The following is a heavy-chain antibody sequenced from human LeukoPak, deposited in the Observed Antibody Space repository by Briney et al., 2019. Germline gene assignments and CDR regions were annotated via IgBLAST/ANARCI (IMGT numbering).Heavy chain of an antibody. V-gene: IGHV4-34*01. CDR2: INHSGST. CDR1: GGSFSGYY. CDR3: ARLRGSSGWGRTYYYYYYMDV. Sequence: PSETLSLTCAVYGGSFSGYYWSWIRQPPGKGLEWIGEINHSGSTNYNPSLKSRVTISVDTSKNQFSLKLSSVTAADTAVYYCARLRGSSGWGRTYYYYYYMDVWGKGTTVTVSS. D-gene: IGHD6-19*01. J-gene: IGHJ6*03.